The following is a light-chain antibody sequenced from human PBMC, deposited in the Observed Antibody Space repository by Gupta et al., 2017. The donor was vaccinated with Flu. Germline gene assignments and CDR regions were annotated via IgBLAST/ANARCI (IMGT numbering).Light chain of an antibody. Sequence: DIHMTQSPSSLSASVGDRVTITCRASQSISSWLAWYQQKPGKAPKLLIYKASSLESGVPSRFSGSGSGTEFTLTISSLQPDDFATYYCQQYNSYSPTWTFGQGTKVEIK. J-gene: IGKJ1*01. CDR1: QSISSW. V-gene: IGKV1-5*03. CDR2: KAS. CDR3: QQYNSYSPTWT.